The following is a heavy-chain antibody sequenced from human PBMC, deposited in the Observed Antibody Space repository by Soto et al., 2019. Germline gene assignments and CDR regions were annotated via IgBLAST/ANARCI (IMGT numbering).Heavy chain of an antibody. Sequence: EVQLAESGGGLVQPGGSLRLSCAASGFTVSSYVMHWVRQAPGKGLEYVSAISSNGGSTYYANSVKGRFTISRDNSKNTLYLQMGSLRAEDMAVYYCASGESGFYFDYWGQGTLVTVSS. CDR1: GFTVSSYV. CDR2: ISSNGGST. CDR3: ASGESGFYFDY. J-gene: IGHJ4*02. V-gene: IGHV3-64*01. D-gene: IGHD1-26*01.